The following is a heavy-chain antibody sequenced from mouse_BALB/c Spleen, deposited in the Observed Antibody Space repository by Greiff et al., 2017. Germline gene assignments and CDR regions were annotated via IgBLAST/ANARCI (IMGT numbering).Heavy chain of an antibody. CDR1: GFSLTSYG. Sequence: VKLLESGPGLVAPSQSLSITCTVSGFSLTSYGVHWVRQPPGKGLEWLGVIWAGGSTNYNSALMSRLSISKDNSKSQVFLKMNSLQTDDTAMYYCARVWSPRGFAYWGQGTLVTVSA. CDR2: IWAGGST. J-gene: IGHJ3*01. V-gene: IGHV2-9*02. CDR3: ARVWSPRGFAY. D-gene: IGHD1-1*02.